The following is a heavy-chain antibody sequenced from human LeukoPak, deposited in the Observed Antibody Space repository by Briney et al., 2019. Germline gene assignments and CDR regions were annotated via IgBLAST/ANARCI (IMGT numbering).Heavy chain of an antibody. CDR3: AKYRITMIVVGIDY. J-gene: IGHJ4*02. D-gene: IGHD3-22*01. CDR2: ISWSGGST. V-gene: IGHV3-23*01. CDR1: GFTFSSYA. Sequence: GGSLRLSCAASGFTFSSYAMSWVRQAPGKGLEWGAAISWSGGSTYYADSVKGRFTISRDNSKTTLYLQMNSLRAEDTAVYYCAKYRITMIVVGIDYWGQGTLVTVSS.